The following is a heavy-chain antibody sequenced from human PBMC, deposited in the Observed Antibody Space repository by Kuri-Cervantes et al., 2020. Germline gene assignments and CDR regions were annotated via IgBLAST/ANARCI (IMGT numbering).Heavy chain of an antibody. D-gene: IGHD4-17*01. Sequence: ASVKVSCKASGYTFTNYAIHWVRQAPGQRLEWMGWINGGIHNTKYSQKFQGRVTMTEDTSTDTAYMELSSLRSEDTAVYYCATGGDYGDRKGWFDPWGQGTLVTVSS. CDR2: INGGIHNT. V-gene: IGHV1-3*01. CDR3: ATGGDYGDRKGWFDP. CDR1: GYTFTNYA. J-gene: IGHJ5*02.